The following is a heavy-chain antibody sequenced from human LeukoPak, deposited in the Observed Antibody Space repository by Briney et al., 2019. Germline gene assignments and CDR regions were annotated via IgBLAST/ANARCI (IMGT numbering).Heavy chain of an antibody. CDR2: IYYSGST. V-gene: IGHV4-59*05. D-gene: IGHD5-18*01. J-gene: IGHJ4*02. CDR3: ARRGYSYGTMYYFDY. CDR1: GGSISSYY. Sequence: PSETLSLTCTVSGGSISSYYWSWIRQPPGKGLEWIGSIYYSGSTYYNPSLKSRVTISVDTSENQFSLKLSSVTAADTAVYYCARRGYSYGTMYYFDYWGQGTLVTVSS.